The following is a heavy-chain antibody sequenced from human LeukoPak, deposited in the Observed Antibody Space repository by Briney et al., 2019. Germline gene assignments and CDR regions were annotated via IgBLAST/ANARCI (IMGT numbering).Heavy chain of an antibody. Sequence: PGGSLRLSCAASGFTFSSYEMNWVRQAPGKGLEWVSYIGSSGSTIYYADSVKGRFTISRDNAKNSLYLQMNSLRAEDTAVYYCAKDLVISGSYFHYWGQGTLVTVSS. CDR1: GFTFSSYE. CDR2: IGSSGSTI. D-gene: IGHD1-26*01. J-gene: IGHJ4*02. CDR3: AKDLVISGSYFHY. V-gene: IGHV3-48*03.